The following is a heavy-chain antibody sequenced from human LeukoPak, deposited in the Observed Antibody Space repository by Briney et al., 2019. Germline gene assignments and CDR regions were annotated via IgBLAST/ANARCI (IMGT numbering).Heavy chain of an antibody. CDR1: GYTFTSYY. CDR3: ARNLLKIVVVPAATSYYYYGMDV. V-gene: IGHV1-46*01. Sequence: ASVKVSCKASGYTFTSYYMHWGRQAPGQGLEWMGIINPSGGSTSYAQKFQGRVIMTRDTSTSAVYMELSSLRSEHTAVYYCARNLLKIVVVPAATSYYYYGMDVWGKGTTVTVSS. CDR2: INPSGGST. J-gene: IGHJ6*04. D-gene: IGHD2-2*01.